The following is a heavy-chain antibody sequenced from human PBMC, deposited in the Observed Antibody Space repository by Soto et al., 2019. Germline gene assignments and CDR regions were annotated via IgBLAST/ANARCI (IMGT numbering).Heavy chain of an antibody. Sequence: QVQLQQWGAGLLKPSETLSLTCAVYGGSFSGYYWSWIRQPPGKGLEWIGEINHSGSTNYNPSLKSRVTISVDTSNNQFSLKLSSVTAADTAVYYCASTPFRITMVRAPTDYWGQGTLVTVSS. CDR2: INHSGST. CDR3: ASTPFRITMVRAPTDY. V-gene: IGHV4-34*01. CDR1: GGSFSGYY. J-gene: IGHJ4*02. D-gene: IGHD3-10*01.